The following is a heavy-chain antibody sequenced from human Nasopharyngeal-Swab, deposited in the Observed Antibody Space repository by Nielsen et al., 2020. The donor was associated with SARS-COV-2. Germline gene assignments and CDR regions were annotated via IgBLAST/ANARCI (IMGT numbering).Heavy chain of an antibody. Sequence: GESLKISCAASGFIFSASAIHWVRQASGKGLEWVGRIGDKDHNYATTYGASVQGRFTISRDDSTNTAFLQMNSLRAEDTAVYYCAKRYSNTNYGMDVWGQGTTVTVSS. D-gene: IGHD1-26*01. CDR2: IGDKDHNYAT. CDR3: AKRYSNTNYGMDV. CDR1: GFIFSASA. V-gene: IGHV3-73*01. J-gene: IGHJ6*02.